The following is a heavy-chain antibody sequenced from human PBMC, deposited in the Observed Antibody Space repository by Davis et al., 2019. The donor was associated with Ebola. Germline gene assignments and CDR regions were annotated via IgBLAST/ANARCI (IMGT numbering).Heavy chain of an antibody. CDR1: GFTFYRYE. CDR2: ISGSATST. D-gene: IGHD5-18*01. CDR3: AKSLVTHYYFGMDV. J-gene: IGHJ6*02. Sequence: GESLKISCAASGFTFYRYEMNWVRQAPGKGLEWVSYISGSATSTFYADSVKGRFTISRDNAKNSLYLQMNSLRADDTAVYYCAKSLVTHYYFGMDVWGQGTTVTVSS. V-gene: IGHV3-48*03.